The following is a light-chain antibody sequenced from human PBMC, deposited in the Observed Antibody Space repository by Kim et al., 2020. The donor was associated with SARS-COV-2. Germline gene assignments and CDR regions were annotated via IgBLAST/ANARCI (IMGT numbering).Light chain of an antibody. V-gene: IGKV1-39*01. J-gene: IGKJ2*01. CDR2: AAS. CDR1: QSISSY. Sequence: SASVGDRVTITCRASQSISSYLNWYQQKPGRAPNLLIYAASSLQSGVPSRFSGSGSGTDYTLTITSLQPEDFGTYYCQQSDSTPYTFGQGTKLEIK. CDR3: QQSDSTPYT.